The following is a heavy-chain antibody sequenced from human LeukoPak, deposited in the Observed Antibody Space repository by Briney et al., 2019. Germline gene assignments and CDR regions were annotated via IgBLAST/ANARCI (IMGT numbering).Heavy chain of an antibody. CDR2: ISTSNSYI. Sequence: GGSLRLSCAASGFTFSSYNMNWVRQAPGKGLEWVSSISTSNSYIYYADSVKGRFTISRDNAKNSLYLQINSLRAEDTAVYYCARDASVVPPAMLPHYYYYMDVWGKGTTVTVSS. J-gene: IGHJ6*03. V-gene: IGHV3-21*01. CDR3: ARDASVVPPAMLPHYYYYMDV. D-gene: IGHD2-2*01. CDR1: GFTFSSYN.